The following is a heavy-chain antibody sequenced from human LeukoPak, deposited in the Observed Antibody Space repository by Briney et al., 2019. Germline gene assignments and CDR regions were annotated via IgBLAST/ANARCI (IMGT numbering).Heavy chain of an antibody. Sequence: PSETLSLTCTVSGGSISSSSYYWAWIRQPPEKGLEWIGSIYYTGGTYYNPSLKSRVTISVDTSKNQFSLKLSSVTAADTAVYYCARLDSTGWYVFDFWGQGTLVTVSS. V-gene: IGHV4-39*01. CDR3: ARLDSTGWYVFDF. J-gene: IGHJ4*02. D-gene: IGHD6-19*01. CDR1: GGSISSSSYY. CDR2: IYYTGGT.